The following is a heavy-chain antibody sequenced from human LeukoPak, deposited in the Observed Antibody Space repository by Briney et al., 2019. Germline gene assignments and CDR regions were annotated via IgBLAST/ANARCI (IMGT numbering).Heavy chain of an antibody. CDR2: LNSDGSST. Sequence: GGSLRLSCAVSGFTFNSYWMHWVRQTPGKGLVWVSRLNSDGSSTSYADSVRGRFTISRGNAKNTLYLQMNSLRDEDMAVYYCGRAPSAAGTIDYWGQGTLVTVSS. CDR3: GRAPSAAGTIDY. J-gene: IGHJ4*02. V-gene: IGHV3-74*01. CDR1: GFTFNSYW. D-gene: IGHD6-13*01.